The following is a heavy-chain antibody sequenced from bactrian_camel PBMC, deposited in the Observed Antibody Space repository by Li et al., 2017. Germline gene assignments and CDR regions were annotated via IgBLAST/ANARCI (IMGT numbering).Heavy chain of an antibody. CDR2: IDSDGST. D-gene: IGHD5*01. J-gene: IGHJ4*01. Sequence: LVESGGGSVQAGGSRRLSCAASGYTYSSYCMGWFRQAPGKEREGDAVIDSDGSTSYADSVKGRFTISKDNAKNTLYLQMNSLKPEDTAVYYCAAGYGLSTSPHWGQGTQVTVS. V-gene: IGHV3S26*01. CDR3: AAGYGLSTSPH. CDR1: GYTYSSYC.